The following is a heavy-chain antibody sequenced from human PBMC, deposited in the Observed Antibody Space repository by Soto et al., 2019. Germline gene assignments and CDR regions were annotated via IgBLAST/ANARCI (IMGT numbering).Heavy chain of an antibody. J-gene: IGHJ4*02. CDR3: ARWGTTGGLDV. CDR1: GFTFRSYV. CDR2: TSYDGSNN. Sequence: QVQLVESGGGVVQPGTYLRLFCVGSGFTFRSYVIPWVRQAPGKGLEWVALTSYDGSNNFYGDSVKGRFTISRHNSRNTVELQMDSLRFEDTALYYCARWGTTGGLDVWGQGTLVSVSS. D-gene: IGHD3-16*01. V-gene: IGHV3-33*05.